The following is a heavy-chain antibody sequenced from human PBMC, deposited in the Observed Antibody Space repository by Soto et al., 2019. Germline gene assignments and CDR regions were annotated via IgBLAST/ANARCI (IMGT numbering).Heavy chain of an antibody. CDR1: GFTFSSYA. Sequence: QVQLVESGGGVVQPGRSLRLSCAASGFTFSSYAMHWVRQAPGKGLEWVAVISYDGSNKYYADSVKGRFTISRDNSKNTLYLQMNSLRAEDTAVYYCALFYGDYVLTIDYWGQGTLVTVSS. CDR2: ISYDGSNK. J-gene: IGHJ4*02. V-gene: IGHV3-30-3*01. D-gene: IGHD4-17*01. CDR3: ALFYGDYVLTIDY.